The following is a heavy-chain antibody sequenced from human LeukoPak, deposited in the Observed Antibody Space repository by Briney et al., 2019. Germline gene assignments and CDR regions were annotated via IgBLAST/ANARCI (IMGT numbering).Heavy chain of an antibody. J-gene: IGHJ6*03. Sequence: ASVKVSCKASGGTFSSYAISWVRQAPGQGLEWMGGIIPIFGTSNYAQKFQGRVTITTDESTSTAYMELSSLRSEATAVYYCARDEIPAAAIPGYYYYYMDVWGKGTTVTVSS. CDR3: ARDEIPAAAIPGYYYYYMDV. D-gene: IGHD2-2*01. CDR2: IIPIFGTS. CDR1: GGTFSSYA. V-gene: IGHV1-69*05.